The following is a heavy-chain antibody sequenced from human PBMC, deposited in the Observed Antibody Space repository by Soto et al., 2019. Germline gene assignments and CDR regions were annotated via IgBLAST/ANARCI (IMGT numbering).Heavy chain of an antibody. V-gene: IGHV1-18*01. CDR1: GYTFTSYG. CDR2: ISAYNGNT. D-gene: IGHD6-13*01. J-gene: IGHJ6*02. Sequence: ASVKVSCKASGYTFTSYGISWVRQAPGQGLEWMGWISAYNGNTNYAQKLQGRVTMTTDTSTSTAYMELRSLRSDDTAVYYCARASINSWAPPYYYGMDVWGQGTTVTVSS. CDR3: ARASINSWAPPYYYGMDV.